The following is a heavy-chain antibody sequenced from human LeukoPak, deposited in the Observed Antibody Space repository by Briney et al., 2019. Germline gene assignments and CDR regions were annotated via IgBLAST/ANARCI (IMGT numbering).Heavy chain of an antibody. CDR3: AGDQIYCTGGYCYFDY. CDR1: GFTFSSYW. V-gene: IGHV3-74*01. CDR2: INSDGSST. Sequence: GGSLRLSCAASGFTFSSYWMHWVRQAPGKGLVWVSRINSDGSSTSYADSVKGRFTISRDNAKNTLYLQMNSLRAEDTAVYYCAGDQIYCTGGYCYFDYWGQGTLATVSS. D-gene: IGHD2-8*02. J-gene: IGHJ4*02.